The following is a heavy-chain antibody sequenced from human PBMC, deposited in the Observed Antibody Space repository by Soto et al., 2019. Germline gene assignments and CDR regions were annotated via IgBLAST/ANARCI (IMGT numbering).Heavy chain of an antibody. J-gene: IGHJ6*03. CDR3: AKDVRNHWYYYLDV. D-gene: IGHD1-1*01. CDR1: GFTFSSYA. CDR2: ISGSGGST. V-gene: IGHV3-23*01. Sequence: PGGSLRLSCAASGFTFSSYAMSWVRQAPGKGLEWVSAISGSGGSTYYADSVKGRFTISRDNSKNTLYLQMNSLRAEDTAVYYCAKDVRNHWYYYLDVWGKGTTVTVSS.